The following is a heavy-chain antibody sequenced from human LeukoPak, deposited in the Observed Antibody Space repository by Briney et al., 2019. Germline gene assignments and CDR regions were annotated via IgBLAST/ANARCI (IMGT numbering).Heavy chain of an antibody. J-gene: IGHJ4*02. D-gene: IGHD2-21*01. Sequence: GGSLRLSCAASGFTSSNYGINWVRQAPGKGLEWLSYITGSGDMTHYANSVKGRFTISRDNAKSSLFLQMNSLRAEDTAVYYCARENVVGTGGFDYWGQGTLVTVSS. CDR3: ARENVVGTGGFDY. CDR2: ITGSGDMT. V-gene: IGHV3-48*01. CDR1: GFTSSNYG.